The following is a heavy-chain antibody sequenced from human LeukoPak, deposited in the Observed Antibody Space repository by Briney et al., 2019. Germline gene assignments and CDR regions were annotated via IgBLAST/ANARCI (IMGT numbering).Heavy chain of an antibody. V-gene: IGHV3-30-3*01. CDR2: ISYDGSNK. J-gene: IGHJ6*02. CDR3: ASLIAAAGRGGYYYGMDV. CDR1: GFTFSSYA. Sequence: GRSLRLSCAASGFTFSSYAMHWVRRAPGKGLEWVAVISYDGSNKYYADSAKGRFTISRDNSKNTLYLQMNSLRAEDTAVYYCASLIAAAGRGGYYYGMDVWGRGTTVTVSS. D-gene: IGHD6-13*01.